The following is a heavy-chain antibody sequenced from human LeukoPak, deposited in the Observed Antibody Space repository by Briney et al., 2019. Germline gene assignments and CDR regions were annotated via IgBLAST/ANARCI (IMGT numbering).Heavy chain of an antibody. D-gene: IGHD3-22*01. J-gene: IGHJ4*02. V-gene: IGHV3-30*18. Sequence: QPGGSLRLSCAASGFTFSSYGMHWVRQAPGKGLEWVAVISYDGSNKYYADSVKGRFTISRDNSKNTLYLLMDSLRAEDTAVYYCAKATDSTDYYDSSGYPGYWGQGTLVTVSS. CDR3: AKATDSTDYYDSSGYPGY. CDR2: ISYDGSNK. CDR1: GFTFSSYG.